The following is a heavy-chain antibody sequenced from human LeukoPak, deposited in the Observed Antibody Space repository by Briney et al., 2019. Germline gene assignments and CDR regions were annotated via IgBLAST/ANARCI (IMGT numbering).Heavy chain of an antibody. Sequence: PSETLSLTCTVSGGSISSYYWSWIRQPPGKGLEWIGYIYYSGSTYYNPSLKSRVTISVDTSKNQFSLKLSSVTAADTAVYYCARDLTPLYPRNDAFDIWGQGTMVTVSS. J-gene: IGHJ3*02. V-gene: IGHV4-59*12. CDR3: ARDLTPLYPRNDAFDI. D-gene: IGHD2-2*02. CDR2: IYYSGST. CDR1: GGSISSYY.